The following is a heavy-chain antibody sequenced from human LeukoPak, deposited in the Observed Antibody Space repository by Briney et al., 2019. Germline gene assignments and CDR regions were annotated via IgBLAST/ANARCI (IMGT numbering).Heavy chain of an antibody. J-gene: IGHJ4*02. CDR3: ARAITYYYGSGSFYYFDY. CDR2: ISSSGSTI. CDR1: GFTFSDYY. V-gene: IGHV3-11*01. Sequence: GGSLRLSCAASGFTFSDYYMSWIRQAPGKGLEWVSYISSSGSTIYYADSVKGRFTISRDNAKNSLYLQMNSLRAEDTAVYYCARAITYYYGSGSFYYFDYWGQGTLVTVSS. D-gene: IGHD3-10*01.